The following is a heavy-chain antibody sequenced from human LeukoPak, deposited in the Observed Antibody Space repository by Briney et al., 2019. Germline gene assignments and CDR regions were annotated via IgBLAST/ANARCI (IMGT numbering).Heavy chain of an antibody. CDR2: IYHSGSA. CDR1: GYSMASGYY. D-gene: IGHD2-21*01. V-gene: IGHV4-38-2*01. Sequence: PSETLSLTCAVSGYSMASGYYWGWSRQPPGKGLELIASIYHSGSASYNPSLRSRVTISLDTSKNDFSLKLSSVTAADTAVHYCARLPHCDGARCHGGGYYFDYWGQGILVTVSS. CDR3: ARLPHCDGARCHGGGYYFDY. J-gene: IGHJ4*02.